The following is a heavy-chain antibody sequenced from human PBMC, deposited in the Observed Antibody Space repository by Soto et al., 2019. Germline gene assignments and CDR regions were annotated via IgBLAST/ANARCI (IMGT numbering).Heavy chain of an antibody. Sequence: GASVKVSCKASGYTFTSYGISWVRQAPGQGLEWMGWISAYNGNTNYAQKLQGRVTMTTDTSTSTAYMELRSLRSDDTAVYYCARAPNQIVAMIVGWSEPWGQGTLVTVSS. D-gene: IGHD5-12*01. CDR2: ISAYNGNT. V-gene: IGHV1-18*01. CDR1: GYTFTSYG. CDR3: ARAPNQIVAMIVGWSEP. J-gene: IGHJ5*02.